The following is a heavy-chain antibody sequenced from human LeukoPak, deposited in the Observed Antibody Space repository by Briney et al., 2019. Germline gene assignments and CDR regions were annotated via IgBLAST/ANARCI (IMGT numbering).Heavy chain of an antibody. CDR2: INPNSGGT. V-gene: IGHV1-2*02. CDR1: GYTFTGYY. J-gene: IGHJ4*02. CDR3: ARSLRSTSCCNADY. D-gene: IGHD2-2*01. Sequence: ASVKVSCKASGYTFTGYYMHWVRQAPGQGLEWMGWINPNSGGTNCAQKFQGRVTMTRDTSISTAYMELSRLRSDDTAVYYCARSLRSTSCCNADYWGQGTLVTVSS.